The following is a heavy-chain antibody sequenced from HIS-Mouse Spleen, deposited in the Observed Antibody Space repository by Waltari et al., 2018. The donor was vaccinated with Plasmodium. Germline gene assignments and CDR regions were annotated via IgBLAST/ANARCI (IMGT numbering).Heavy chain of an antibody. CDR3: ARRGGSYYYFDY. J-gene: IGHJ4*02. Sequence: QLQLQESGPGLVKPSETLSLTCTVSGGSISSRSYYWGWIRQPPGKGLEWIGSIYYSGSTYYNPSLKSRVTISVDTSKNQFSLKLSSVTAADTAVYYCARRGGSYYYFDYWGQGTLVTVSS. D-gene: IGHD1-26*01. CDR2: IYYSGST. CDR1: GGSISSRSYY. V-gene: IGHV4-39*01.